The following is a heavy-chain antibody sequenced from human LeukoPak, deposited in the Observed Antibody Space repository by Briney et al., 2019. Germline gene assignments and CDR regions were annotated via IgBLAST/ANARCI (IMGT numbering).Heavy chain of an antibody. D-gene: IGHD1-26*01. CDR3: ARDRKWESDY. V-gene: IGHV1-2*06. CDR1: GYTFTDFH. Sequence: ASVTVSCKASGYTFTDFHIHWVRQAPGQGLEWMGRINPNSGGTNYAQKFQGRVTVTRDTSISTAYMELSRLTSDDTAVYYCARDRKWESDYWGQGTLVTVSS. J-gene: IGHJ4*02. CDR2: INPNSGGT.